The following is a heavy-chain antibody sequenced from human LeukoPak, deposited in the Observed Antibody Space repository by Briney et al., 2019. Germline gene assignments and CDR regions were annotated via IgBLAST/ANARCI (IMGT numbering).Heavy chain of an antibody. CDR1: GFTFSSSG. CDR2: ISSSSSYI. CDR3: ARLQDSYYNMDV. Sequence: GGSLRLSCAASGFTFSSSGMSWVRQAPGKGLEWVSSISSSSSYIYYADSVKGRFTISRDNAKNSLYLQMYSLRAEDTAVYYCARLQDSYYNMDVWGKGTTVTVSS. V-gene: IGHV3-21*01. J-gene: IGHJ6*03. D-gene: IGHD4-11*01.